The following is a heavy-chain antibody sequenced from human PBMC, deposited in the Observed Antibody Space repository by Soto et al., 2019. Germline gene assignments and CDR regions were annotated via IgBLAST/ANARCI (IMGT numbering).Heavy chain of an antibody. CDR3: AGGRIVVVGSRAYYGMDV. CDR2: ITTVFGLV. CDR1: GGTPSNSA. Sequence: QVHLLLQSGAEVKKPGSSVKVSCKASGGTPSNSAISWVRQAPGQGLEWMGGITTVFGLVKYAQNFQGRVTITADESTNTAYMELSSLRPEDTAVYYCAGGRIVVVGSRAYYGMDVWGQGTTVTVSS. D-gene: IGHD3-22*01. J-gene: IGHJ6*02. V-gene: IGHV1-69*01.